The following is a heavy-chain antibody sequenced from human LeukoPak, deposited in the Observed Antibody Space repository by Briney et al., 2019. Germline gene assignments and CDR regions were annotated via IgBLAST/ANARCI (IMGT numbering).Heavy chain of an antibody. D-gene: IGHD3-10*01. CDR3: AKGNLWFGESVNWFDP. J-gene: IGHJ5*02. CDR2: ISGSGGST. V-gene: IGHV3-23*01. Sequence: GGSLRLSCAASGFTFSGYAMSWVRQAPGKGLEWVSAISGSGGSTYYADSVKGRFTISRDNSKNTLYLQMNSLRAEDTAVYYCAKGNLWFGESVNWFDPWGQGTLVTVPS. CDR1: GFTFSGYA.